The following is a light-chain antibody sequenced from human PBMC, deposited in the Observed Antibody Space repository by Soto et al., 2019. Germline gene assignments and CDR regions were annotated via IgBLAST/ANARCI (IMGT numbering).Light chain of an antibody. CDR1: QGIGDT. V-gene: IGKV3-20*01. Sequence: EVVMRQSPATLSVSPGEGATLSCRASQGIGDTLAWYQHKPGQTPRLLIYAASRRATGIPDRFSGSGSGTDFTLTISRLEPEDVAVYYCQQYGSSPWTFGQGTKVDIK. J-gene: IGKJ1*01. CDR2: AAS. CDR3: QQYGSSPWT.